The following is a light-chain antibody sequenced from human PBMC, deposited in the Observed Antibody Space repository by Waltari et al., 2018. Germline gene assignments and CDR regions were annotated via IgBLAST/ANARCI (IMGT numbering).Light chain of an antibody. CDR1: QSVSSN. V-gene: IGKV3-15*01. Sequence: EIVMTQSPVTLSVSPGEGATLSCRASQSVSSNLPWYQQTPGQAPRLLIYGASTRATGIPVRFSGSGSETEFTLTISSLQSEDFAVYYCQQYNNWPPFTFGPGTKVDIK. CDR3: QQYNNWPPFT. CDR2: GAS. J-gene: IGKJ3*01.